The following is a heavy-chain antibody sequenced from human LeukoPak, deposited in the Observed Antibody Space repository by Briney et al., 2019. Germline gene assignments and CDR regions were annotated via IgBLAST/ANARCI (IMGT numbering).Heavy chain of an antibody. D-gene: IGHD3-9*01. J-gene: IGHJ4*02. Sequence: PSETLSLTCTVSGGSISSGGYYWSWIRQHPGKGLEWIGYIYYSGSTYYNPSLKSRVTISVDTSKNQFSLKLSSVTAADTAVYYCARASSDYDILTGQYYFDYGGQGTLVTVSS. CDR3: ARASSDYDILTGQYYFDY. CDR1: GGSISSGGYY. V-gene: IGHV4-31*03. CDR2: IYYSGST.